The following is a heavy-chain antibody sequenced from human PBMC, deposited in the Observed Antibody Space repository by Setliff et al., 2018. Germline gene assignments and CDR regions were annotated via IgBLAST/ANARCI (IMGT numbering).Heavy chain of an antibody. D-gene: IGHD5-18*01. CDR3: ARGRLPESWEGYSYGHTLDAFDI. V-gene: IGHV1-2*04. CDR2: INPNSGGT. Sequence: GASVKVSCKASGYTFTGYYMHWVRQAPGQGLEWMGWINPNSGGTNYAQKFQGWVPMTRDTSISTAYMELSRLRSDDTAVYYCARGRLPESWEGYSYGHTLDAFDIWGQGTMVTVSS. J-gene: IGHJ3*02. CDR1: GYTFTGYY.